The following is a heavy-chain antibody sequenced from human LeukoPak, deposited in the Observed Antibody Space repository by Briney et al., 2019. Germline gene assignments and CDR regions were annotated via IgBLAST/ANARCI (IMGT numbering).Heavy chain of an antibody. J-gene: IGHJ3*02. D-gene: IGHD3-3*01. V-gene: IGHV3-11*01. CDR2: IVTGDVAI. CDR3: ARALRKDIDGYYFRNPLDI. CDR1: GFAFIDYY. Sequence: GALLLSFSASGFAFIDYYMTWIRRAPGKEVEGVSSIVTGDVAIYYADSVQGRFAVSRDNAQKSIHLQMNSLRVDDTALYYCARALRKDIDGYYFRNPLDIWGQGTLVTVSS.